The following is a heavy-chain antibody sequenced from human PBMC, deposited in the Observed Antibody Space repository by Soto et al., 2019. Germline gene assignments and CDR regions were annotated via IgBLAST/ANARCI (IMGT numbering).Heavy chain of an antibody. CDR1: GFSFSRYG. CDR3: ARAQYTGSYFDACDV. CDR2: IWHDGSNK. V-gene: IGHV3-33*03. J-gene: IGHJ3*01. D-gene: IGHD1-26*01. Sequence: GGSLRLSCAASGFSFSRYGMHWVRPAPGKGLDWVAVIWHDGSNKYYAESVKGRFTISRDNSKNTLYVQMNSLTVEDTAVYYCARAQYTGSYFDACDVWGQGTMVTVSS.